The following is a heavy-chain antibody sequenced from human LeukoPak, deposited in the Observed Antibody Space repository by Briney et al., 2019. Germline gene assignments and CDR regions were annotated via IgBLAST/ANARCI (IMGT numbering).Heavy chain of an antibody. CDR1: GFTFSSYA. CDR3: AKGGYCSGGSCYSNSFDI. V-gene: IGHV3-23*01. D-gene: IGHD2-15*01. J-gene: IGHJ3*02. Sequence: GGSLRLSCAASGFTFSSYAMSWVRQAPGKGLEWVSTISGSGGGTYYADSVKGRFTISRDNSKNTLYLQMNSLRAEDTALYYCAKGGYCSGGSCYSNSFDIWGRGTLVTVSS. CDR2: ISGSGGGT.